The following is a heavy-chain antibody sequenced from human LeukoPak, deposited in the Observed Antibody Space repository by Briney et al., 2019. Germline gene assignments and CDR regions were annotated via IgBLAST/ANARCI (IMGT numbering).Heavy chain of an antibody. CDR1: GFTLSSYW. D-gene: IGHD5-24*01. Sequence: GGSLRLSCAASGFTLSSYWMHWVRQAPGKGLVWVSRINSAGSSTTYADSVKGRFTISRDNAKNSLYLQMNNLRVEDTAVYYCAREATIKAYNFDYWGQGTLVTVSS. V-gene: IGHV3-74*01. CDR3: AREATIKAYNFDY. J-gene: IGHJ4*02. CDR2: INSAGSST.